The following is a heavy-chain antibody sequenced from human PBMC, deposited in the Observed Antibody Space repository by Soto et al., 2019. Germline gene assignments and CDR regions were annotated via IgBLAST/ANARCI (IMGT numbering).Heavy chain of an antibody. CDR2: IYYSGST. V-gene: IGHV4-31*11. CDR3: ARDDYGDYLRLL. D-gene: IGHD4-17*01. J-gene: IGHJ4*02. Sequence: PSETLSLTCAVSGGSISSGGYYWRWIRQHPGKSLEWIGYIYYSGSTYYNPPLKSRVTISVDTSKNQFSLKLSSVTAADTAVYYCARDDYGDYLRLLWGQGTLVTVSS. CDR1: GGSISSGGYY.